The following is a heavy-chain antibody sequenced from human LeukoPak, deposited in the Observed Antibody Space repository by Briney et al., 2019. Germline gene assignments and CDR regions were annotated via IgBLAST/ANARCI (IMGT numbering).Heavy chain of an antibody. Sequence: SETLSLTCTVSGGSISSSSYYWGWIRQPPGKGLEWIGSIYYSGSTYYNPSLKSRVTISVDTSKNQFSLKLSSVTAADTAVYYCASIGNIAQQLDHYYGMDVWGQGTTVTVSS. CDR2: IYYSGST. V-gene: IGHV4-39*07. CDR3: ASIGNIAQQLDHYYGMDV. J-gene: IGHJ6*02. D-gene: IGHD6-13*01. CDR1: GGSISSSSYY.